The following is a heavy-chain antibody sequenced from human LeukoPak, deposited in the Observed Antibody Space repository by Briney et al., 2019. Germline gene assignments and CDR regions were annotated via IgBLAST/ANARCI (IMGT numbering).Heavy chain of an antibody. J-gene: IGHJ4*02. D-gene: IGHD5-18*01. V-gene: IGHV1-46*01. CDR2: INPSGGST. CDR1: GYTFTSYY. Sequence: ASVKVSCKASGYTFTSYYIHWVRQAPGQGLEWMGIINPSGGSTTYAQKFQGRVTMTRDTSTSTVYMELSSLRSEDTAVYYCARGFVDTAMVDYWGQGTLVTVSS. CDR3: ARGFVDTAMVDY.